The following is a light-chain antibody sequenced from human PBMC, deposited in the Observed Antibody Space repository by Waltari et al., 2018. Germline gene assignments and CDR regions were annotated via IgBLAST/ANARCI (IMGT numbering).Light chain of an antibody. J-gene: IGKJ5*01. CDR3: QQNRDDPMP. CDR2: KSS. Sequence: DIQMTQSPSALSASVGDRVTITCRASQSISSWLALYQQKPGEVPKLLIQKSSHLQSGVPSRVSCSGSETEMTLTISSLQSDDFAIYYCQQNRDDPMPFGQGTRLENK. V-gene: IGKV1-5*03. CDR1: QSISSW.